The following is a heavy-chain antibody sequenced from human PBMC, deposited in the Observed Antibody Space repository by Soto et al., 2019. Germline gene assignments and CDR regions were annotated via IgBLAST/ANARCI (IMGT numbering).Heavy chain of an antibody. V-gene: IGHV6-1*01. CDR2: AYYRSKWYY. D-gene: IGHD1-26*01. Sequence: PSQTLSLTCAITGDSVSSNSAGWSWVRQSPSRGLEWLGRAYYRSKWYYEYAVSVRGRITINPDTSKNQYSLQLNSVTPEDTAVYFCARGEQYSGRIFDYWGQGTLVTVSS. CDR3: ARGEQYSGRIFDY. J-gene: IGHJ4*01. CDR1: GDSVSSNSAG.